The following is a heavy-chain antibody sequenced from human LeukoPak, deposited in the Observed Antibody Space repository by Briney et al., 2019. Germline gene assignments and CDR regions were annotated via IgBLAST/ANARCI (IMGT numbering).Heavy chain of an antibody. CDR2: INAGNGNT. CDR1: GYTFTSYG. J-gene: IGHJ3*02. Sequence: ASVKVSCKASGYTFTSYGISWVRQAPGQRLEWMGWINAGNGNTKYSQKFQGRVTITRDTSASTAYMELSSLRSEDTAVYYCAGPSLGYLDDAFDIWGQGTMVTVSS. D-gene: IGHD3-16*02. CDR3: AGPSLGYLDDAFDI. V-gene: IGHV1-3*01.